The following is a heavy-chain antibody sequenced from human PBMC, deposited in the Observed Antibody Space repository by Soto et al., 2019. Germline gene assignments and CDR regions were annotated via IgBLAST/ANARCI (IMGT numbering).Heavy chain of an antibody. CDR1: GFTFSSSA. J-gene: IGHJ5*01. CDR2: ISHDGINK. Sequence: PGGSLRLSCAASGFTFSSSAMHWVRQAPGKGLEWVATISHDGINKYYADSMKGPFTISRDNSKNTLYLQMNTLRPEDTAVYYCARDADWFDSWGQGTLVTVSS. V-gene: IGHV3-30-3*01. CDR3: ARDADWFDS.